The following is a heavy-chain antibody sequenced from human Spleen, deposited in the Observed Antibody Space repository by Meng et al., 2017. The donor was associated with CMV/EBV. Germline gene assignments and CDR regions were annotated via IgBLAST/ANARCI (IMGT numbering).Heavy chain of an antibody. D-gene: IGHD2-2*01. CDR3: ARDQANRVVPAAAHYYYYGMDV. CDR1: GGTFSSYA. V-gene: IGHV1-69*05. CDR2: IIPIFGTA. Sequence: SVKVSCKASGGTFSSYAISWVRQAPGQGLEWMGGIIPIFGTANYAQKFQGRVTITTDESTSTAYMELSSLRSEDTAVYYCARDQANRVVPAAAHYYYYGMDVWGQGTTVTVSS. J-gene: IGHJ6*02.